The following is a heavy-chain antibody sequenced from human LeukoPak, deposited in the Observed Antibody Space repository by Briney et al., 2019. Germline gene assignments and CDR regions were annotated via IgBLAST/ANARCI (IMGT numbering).Heavy chain of an antibody. V-gene: IGHV3-23*01. CDR3: AREGSIGDGYSKLRHWYFDL. CDR1: GFTFSGSA. Sequence: GGSLRLSCAASGFTFSGSAMTWVRQAPGKGLEWVSSISDNGDSTYYADSVKGRFTISRDNSKNTLYLQMNSLRAEDTAVYYCAREGSIGDGYSKLRHWYFDLWGRGTLVTVSS. J-gene: IGHJ2*01. CDR2: ISDNGDST. D-gene: IGHD5-24*01.